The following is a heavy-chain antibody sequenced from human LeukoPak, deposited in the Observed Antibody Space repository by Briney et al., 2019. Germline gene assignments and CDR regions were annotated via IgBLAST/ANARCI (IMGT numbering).Heavy chain of an antibody. CDR2: IVVGSGNT. CDR3: ARVIAAAGTVVTNWFDP. CDR1: GFTFTSSA. V-gene: IGHV1-58*01. Sequence: GASVKVSCKASGFTFTSSAVQWVRQARGQRLEWIGWIVVGSGNTNYAQKFQGRVTITADESTSTAYMELSSLRSEDTAVYYCARVIAAAGTVVTNWFDPWGQGTLVTVSS. J-gene: IGHJ5*02. D-gene: IGHD6-13*01.